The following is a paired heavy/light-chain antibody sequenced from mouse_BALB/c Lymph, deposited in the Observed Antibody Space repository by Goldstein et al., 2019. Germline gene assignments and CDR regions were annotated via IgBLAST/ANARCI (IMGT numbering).Light chain of an antibody. J-gene: IGKJ4*01. CDR1: SSISSNY. V-gene: IGKV4-91*01. Sequence: EIVLTQSPTTMAASPGEKITITCSASSSISSNYLHWYQQKPGFSPKLLIYRTSNLASGVPARFSGSGSGTSYSLTIGTMEAEDVATYYCQQGSSIPFTFGSGTKLEIK. CDR2: RTS. CDR3: QQGSSIPFT.
Heavy chain of an antibody. CDR1: GFSLSTSGMG. CDR2: IWWDDDK. CDR3: ARMRAGYLYAMDY. V-gene: IGHV8-8*01. Sequence: QVTLKESGPGILQPSQTLSLTCSFSGFSLSTSGMGVGWIRQPSGKGLEWLAHIWWDDDKRYNPALKSRLTISKDTSSNQVFLKIASVDTADTATYYCARMRAGYLYAMDYWGQGTSVTVSS. J-gene: IGHJ4*01. D-gene: IGHD2-2*01.